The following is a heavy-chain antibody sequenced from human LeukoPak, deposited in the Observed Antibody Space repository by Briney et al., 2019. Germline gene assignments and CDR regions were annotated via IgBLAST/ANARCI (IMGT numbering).Heavy chain of an antibody. CDR3: GSTNSFSY. CDR2: IKQDGSET. V-gene: IGHV3-7*01. D-gene: IGHD2-2*01. Sequence: PGGSLRLSCAASGFAFSNYWMNWARQAPGKGLEWVANIKQDGSETNYVDSVKGRFTISGDNAKNSLYLQMNSLRAEDTALYYCGSTNSFSYWSQGTLVTVSS. CDR1: GFAFSNYW. J-gene: IGHJ4*02.